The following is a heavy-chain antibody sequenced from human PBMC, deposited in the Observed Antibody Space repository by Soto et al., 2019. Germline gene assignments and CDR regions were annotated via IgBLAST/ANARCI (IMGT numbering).Heavy chain of an antibody. Sequence: EVQLLESGGGLVQPGGSLRLSCAASGITFSSYAMSWVRQAPGKGLEWVSAISGSGGSTYYADSVKGRFTISRDNSKNTVYLQMNSLRAEDTAVYYCAKDCCEEYCSSTSCSGGMDVWGQGTTVTVSS. CDR3: AKDCCEEYCSSTSCSGGMDV. D-gene: IGHD2-2*01. CDR1: GITFSSYA. J-gene: IGHJ6*02. CDR2: ISGSGGST. V-gene: IGHV3-23*01.